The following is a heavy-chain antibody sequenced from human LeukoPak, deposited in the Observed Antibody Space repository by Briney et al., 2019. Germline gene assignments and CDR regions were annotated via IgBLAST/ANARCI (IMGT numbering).Heavy chain of an antibody. D-gene: IGHD3-10*01. Sequence: SETLSLTCTVSGGSISSGSYYWSWIRQPAGKGLEWIGRIYTSGSTNYNPSLKSRVTISVDTSKNQFSLKLSSVTAADTAVYYCARETRARVTMVRGNWFDPWGQGTLVTVSS. CDR2: IYTSGST. V-gene: IGHV4-61*02. J-gene: IGHJ5*02. CDR1: GGSISSGSYY. CDR3: ARETRARVTMVRGNWFDP.